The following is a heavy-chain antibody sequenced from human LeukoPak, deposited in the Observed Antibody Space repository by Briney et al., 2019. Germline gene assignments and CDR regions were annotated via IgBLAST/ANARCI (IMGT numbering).Heavy chain of an antibody. CDR3: ARHDSGYSSSWYSIDYYYGMDV. CDR1: GGSLSSFY. Sequence: SETLSLTCSVSGGSLSSFYWSWIRQPPGKGLEWIGYIYYSGSTNYNPSLKSRVTMSVDTSKNQFSLKLSSVTAADTAVYYCARHDSGYSSSWYSIDYYYGMDVWGQGTTVTVSS. CDR2: IYYSGST. V-gene: IGHV4-59*08. J-gene: IGHJ6*02. D-gene: IGHD6-13*01.